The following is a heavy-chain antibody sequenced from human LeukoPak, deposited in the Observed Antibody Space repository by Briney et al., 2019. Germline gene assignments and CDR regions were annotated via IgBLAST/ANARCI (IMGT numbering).Heavy chain of an antibody. J-gene: IGHJ3*02. Sequence: SETLSLTCTVSGGSISSYYWSWIRQPPGKGLEWIGYIYYSGSTNYNPSLKSRVTISVDKSKIQFSLKLSSVTAADTAVYYCARVGIAAAHDAFDIWGQGTMVTVSS. V-gene: IGHV4-59*12. CDR2: IYYSGST. D-gene: IGHD6-13*01. CDR3: ARVGIAAAHDAFDI. CDR1: GGSISSYY.